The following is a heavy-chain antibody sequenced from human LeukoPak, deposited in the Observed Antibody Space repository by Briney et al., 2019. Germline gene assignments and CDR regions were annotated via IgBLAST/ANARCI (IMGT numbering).Heavy chain of an antibody. Sequence: GTSLRLSCAASGFMFSVYGMHWVRQAPGKGLEWVAVIWNDGSNKYYADSVKGRFTISRDNSKNTLYLQMNSLRAEDTAVYYCARTVGTSCPDYWGQGTLVTVSS. V-gene: IGHV3-33*01. CDR2: IWNDGSNK. D-gene: IGHD2-2*01. CDR1: GFMFSVYG. CDR3: ARTVGTSCPDY. J-gene: IGHJ4*02.